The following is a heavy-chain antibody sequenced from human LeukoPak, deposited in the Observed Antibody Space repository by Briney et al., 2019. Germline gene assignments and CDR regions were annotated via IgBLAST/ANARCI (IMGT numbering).Heavy chain of an antibody. CDR1: GASISTGSSY. CDR2: IHNSGST. D-gene: IGHD3-10*01. CDR3: ARNGYGSGSSW. Sequence: SETLSLTCTVSGASISTGSSYWSWIRQPAGEGLEWIGRIHNSGSTNYNPSLNSRVTISVDTSKNQVSLKLTSVTAADTAVYYCARNGYGSGSSWWGQGTLVTVSS. V-gene: IGHV4-61*02. J-gene: IGHJ4*02.